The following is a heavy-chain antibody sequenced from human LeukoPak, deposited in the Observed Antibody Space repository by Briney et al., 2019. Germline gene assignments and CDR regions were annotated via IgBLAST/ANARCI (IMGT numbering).Heavy chain of an antibody. CDR2: IKQDGSEK. CDR1: GLSFGNYW. J-gene: IGHJ4*02. Sequence: PGGSLRLSCVASGLSFGNYWMDWVRQAPGKGLEWVGNIKQDGSEKYYVDSVKGRFTISRDNAKNSLYLDMNSLRVEDTAIYYCTRDFGLWGQGTLVTVSS. V-gene: IGHV3-7*01. D-gene: IGHD3-3*01. CDR3: TRDFGL.